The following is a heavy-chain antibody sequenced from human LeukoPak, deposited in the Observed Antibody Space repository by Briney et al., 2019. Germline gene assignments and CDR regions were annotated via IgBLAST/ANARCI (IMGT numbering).Heavy chain of an antibody. CDR1: KFTFSSYR. V-gene: IGHV3-7*01. Sequence: PGGSLRLSCAASKFTFSSYRMSWVRQAPGKGLEWVANIKQDGSVQFYMDSLKGRFSVSRDNAKNSLYLQMNGLRVEDTAVYYCTRLQIAVAGPNWFDPWGQGTLVTVSS. D-gene: IGHD6-19*01. CDR3: TRLQIAVAGPNWFDP. J-gene: IGHJ5*02. CDR2: IKQDGSVQ.